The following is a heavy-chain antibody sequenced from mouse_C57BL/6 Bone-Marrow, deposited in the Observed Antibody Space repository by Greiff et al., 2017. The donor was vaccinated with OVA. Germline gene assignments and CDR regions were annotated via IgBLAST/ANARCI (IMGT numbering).Heavy chain of an antibody. CDR3: ARGLWGFAY. Sequence: EVQLVESGGGLVKPGGSLKLSCAASGFTFSDYGMHWVRQAPEKGLEWVAYISSGSSTIYYADTVKGRFTISRENAKNTLFLQMTRLRSEDTALYYCARGLWGFAYWGQGTLVTVSA. J-gene: IGHJ3*01. CDR2: ISSGSSTI. CDR1: GFTFSDYG. D-gene: IGHD6-5*01. V-gene: IGHV5-17*01.